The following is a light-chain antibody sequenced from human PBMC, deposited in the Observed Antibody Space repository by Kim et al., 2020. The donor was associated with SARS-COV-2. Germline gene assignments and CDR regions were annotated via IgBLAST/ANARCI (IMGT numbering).Light chain of an antibody. V-gene: IGKV1D-16*01. CDR3: QQYNTFPST. Sequence: ASVGARVTITCRASQNIRTWLAWYQQKPAQAPEPLIFAASTLDFGVPSRFSGSGSGTDFTLTITNLQPEDSATYFCQQYNTFPSTFGQGTRLEIK. J-gene: IGKJ5*01. CDR2: AAS. CDR1: QNIRTW.